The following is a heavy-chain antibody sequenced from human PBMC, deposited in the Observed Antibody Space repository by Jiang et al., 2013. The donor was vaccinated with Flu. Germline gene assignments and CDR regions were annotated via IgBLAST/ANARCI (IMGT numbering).Heavy chain of an antibody. V-gene: IGHV1-2*02. J-gene: IGHJ6*02. CDR3: ARDLPIAAAGNARYYYYGMDV. CDR2: INPNSGGT. D-gene: IGHD6-13*01. Sequence: GLEWMGWINPNSGGTNYAQKFQGRVTMTRDTSISTAYMELSRLRSDNTAVYYCARDLPIAAAGNARYYYYGMDVWGQGTTVTVSS.